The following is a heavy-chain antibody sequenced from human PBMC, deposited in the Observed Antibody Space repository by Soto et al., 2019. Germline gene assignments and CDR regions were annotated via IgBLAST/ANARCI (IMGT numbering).Heavy chain of an antibody. J-gene: IGHJ4*02. CDR1: GFTFSSYG. Sequence: QVQLVESGGGVVQPGRSLRLSCAASGFTFSSYGMHWVRQAPGKGLEWVAVISYDGSNKYYADSVKGRFTISSDNSKNTLYLQMNNLRAEDTAVYYCAKDKVPVVVTAPFDYWGQGTLVTVSS. V-gene: IGHV3-30*18. D-gene: IGHD2-21*02. CDR2: ISYDGSNK. CDR3: AKDKVPVVVTAPFDY.